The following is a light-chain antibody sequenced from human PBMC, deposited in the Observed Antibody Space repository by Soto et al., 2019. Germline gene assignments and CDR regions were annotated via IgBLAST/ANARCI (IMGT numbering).Light chain of an antibody. Sequence: DIQMTQSPSAMSASVGGRVTITCRASQAISHYLAWFHQRPGKVPKRLIYGASTLESGVPSRFSGSGSGTEFTLTISSLQPEDFGTYYCLQHNTYPISFGGGTKVDIK. CDR2: GAS. CDR3: LQHNTYPIS. CDR1: QAISHY. V-gene: IGKV1-17*03. J-gene: IGKJ4*01.